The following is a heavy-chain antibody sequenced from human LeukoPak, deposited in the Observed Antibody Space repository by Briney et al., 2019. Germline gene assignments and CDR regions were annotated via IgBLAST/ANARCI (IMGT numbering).Heavy chain of an antibody. Sequence: GGSLRLSCAASGFTFSSYSMNWVRQAPGKGLEWVSSISSSSSYIYYADSVKGRFTISRDNAKNSLYLQMNSLRAEDTAVYCCARDLGRDSSVGLSSDYWGQGTLDTVSS. V-gene: IGHV3-21*01. CDR2: ISSSSSYI. CDR1: GFTFSSYS. D-gene: IGHD3-22*01. CDR3: ARDLGRDSSVGLSSDY. J-gene: IGHJ4*02.